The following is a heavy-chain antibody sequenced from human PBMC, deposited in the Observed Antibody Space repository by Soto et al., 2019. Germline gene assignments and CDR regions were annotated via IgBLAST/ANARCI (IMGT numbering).Heavy chain of an antibody. CDR3: AKDRRDGYNRDWYFDL. V-gene: IGHV3-30*18. CDR2: ISYDGSNK. J-gene: IGHJ2*01. D-gene: IGHD5-12*01. Sequence: QVQLVESGGGVVQPGRSLRLSCAASGFTFSSYGMHWVRQAPGKGLEWVAVISYDGSNKYYADSVKGRFTISRDNSKNTLYLKMNSLRAEDTAVYYCAKDRRDGYNRDWYFDLWGRGTLVTVSS. CDR1: GFTFSSYG.